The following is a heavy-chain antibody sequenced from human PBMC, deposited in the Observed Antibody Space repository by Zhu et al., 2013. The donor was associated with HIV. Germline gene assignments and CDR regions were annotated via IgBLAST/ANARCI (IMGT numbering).Heavy chain of an antibody. J-gene: IGHJ4*02. CDR2: ISAYNGNT. CDR1: GYTFTSYG. D-gene: IGHD3-22*01. CDR3: ARVPVAYDSSGYWDFDY. V-gene: IGHV1-18*01. Sequence: QVQLVQSGAEVKKPGASVKVSCKASGYTFTSYGISWVRQAPGQGLEWMGWISAYNGNTNYAQKLQGRVTMTTDTSTSTAYMELRSLRSDDTAVYYCARVPVAYDSSGYWDFDYWGRGNPGHRLL.